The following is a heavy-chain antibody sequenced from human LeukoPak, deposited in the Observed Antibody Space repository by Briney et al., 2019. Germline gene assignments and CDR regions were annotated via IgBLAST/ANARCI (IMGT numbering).Heavy chain of an antibody. D-gene: IGHD3-10*01. CDR2: ISSSSSYI. V-gene: IGHV3-21*01. CDR1: GFTFSSYS. CDR3: ARSRGVLLWFGAFDY. Sequence: GGSLRLSCAASGFTFSSYSMNWVRQAPGKGLEWVSSISSSSSYIYYADSVKGRFTISRDNAKNSLYLQMNSLRAEDTAVYYCARSRGVLLWFGAFDYWGQGTLVIVSS. J-gene: IGHJ4*02.